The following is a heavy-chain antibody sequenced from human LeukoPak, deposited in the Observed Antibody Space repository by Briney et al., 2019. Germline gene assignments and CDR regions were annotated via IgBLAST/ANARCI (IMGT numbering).Heavy chain of an antibody. J-gene: IGHJ6*02. CDR1: GFTFSSYA. Sequence: GGSLRLSCAASGFTFSSYAMSWVRQAPGKGLEWVANIKQDGSEKYYVDSVKGRFTISRDNAKNSLYLQMDSLRAEDTAVYYCARANYYGMDVWGQGTTVTVSS. V-gene: IGHV3-7*01. CDR3: ARANYYGMDV. CDR2: IKQDGSEK.